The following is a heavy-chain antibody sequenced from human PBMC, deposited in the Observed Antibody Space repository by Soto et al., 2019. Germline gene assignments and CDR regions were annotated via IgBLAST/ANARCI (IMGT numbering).Heavy chain of an antibody. CDR2: INPNSGGT. CDR3: ARDTGSSSSVIWFDP. V-gene: IGHV1-2*02. CDR1: GYTFTGYY. D-gene: IGHD6-6*01. J-gene: IGHJ5*02. Sequence: GASVKVSCKASGYTFTGYYMHWVRQAPGQGLEWMGWINPNSGGTNYAQKFQGRVTMTRDTSISTAYMELSRLRSDDTAVYYCARDTGSSSSVIWFDPWGQGTLVTVSS.